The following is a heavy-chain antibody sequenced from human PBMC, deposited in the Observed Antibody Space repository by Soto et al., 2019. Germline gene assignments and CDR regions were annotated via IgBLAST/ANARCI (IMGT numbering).Heavy chain of an antibody. D-gene: IGHD3-22*01. Sequence: PSETLALTCTVSGDSISSGGYYWSWIRQHPGKGLEWIGYIYYSGSTYYNPSLKSRVTISVDTSKNQFSLKLSCVTAADTAVYYCARDSKYYYDSSGYLWFDPWGQGTLVTVSS. V-gene: IGHV4-31*03. CDR2: IYYSGST. J-gene: IGHJ5*02. CDR1: GDSISSGGYY. CDR3: ARDSKYYYDSSGYLWFDP.